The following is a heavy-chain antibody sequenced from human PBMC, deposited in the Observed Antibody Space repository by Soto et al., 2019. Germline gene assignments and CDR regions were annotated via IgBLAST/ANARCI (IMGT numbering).Heavy chain of an antibody. V-gene: IGHV3-23*01. CDR2: MSGSVCST. CDR3: ANSPGRFPYYYFDY. D-gene: IGHD3-10*01. J-gene: IGHJ4*02. Sequence: GGSLRLSCAASGFTFSSYAMSWGRQAPGKGLEWVSAMSGSVCSTYYADSVQSRYTISRDNSKNKLYLQMNSLSAEATAVYSWANSPGRFPYYYFDYWGQGTLVTVSS. CDR1: GFTFSSYA.